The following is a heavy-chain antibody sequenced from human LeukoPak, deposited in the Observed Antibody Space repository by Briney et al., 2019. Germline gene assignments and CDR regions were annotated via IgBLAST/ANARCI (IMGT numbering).Heavy chain of an antibody. D-gene: IGHD3-22*01. CDR2: IYYSGST. Sequence: SETLSLTCTVAGGSISSYYWSWIRPPPGKGLEWIGYIYYSGSTYYNPSLKSRVTISVDTSKNQFSLKLSSVTAADTAVYFCARGDVHYYDSSGYLDYWGQGTLVTVSS. J-gene: IGHJ4*02. V-gene: IGHV4-59*12. CDR3: ARGDVHYYDSSGYLDY. CDR1: GGSISSYY.